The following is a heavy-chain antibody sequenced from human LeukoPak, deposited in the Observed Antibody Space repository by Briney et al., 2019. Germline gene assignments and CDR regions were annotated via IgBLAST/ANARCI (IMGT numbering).Heavy chain of an antibody. J-gene: IGHJ4*02. Sequence: ASVKVSCKASGGTFSSYAISWVRQAPGQGLEWMGRIIPILGIANCAQKFQGRVTITADKPTSTAYMELSSLRSEDTAVYYCARGLLEWLLGESYYFDYWGQGTLVTVSS. D-gene: IGHD3-3*01. V-gene: IGHV1-69*04. CDR3: ARGLLEWLLGESYYFDY. CDR2: IIPILGIA. CDR1: GGTFSSYA.